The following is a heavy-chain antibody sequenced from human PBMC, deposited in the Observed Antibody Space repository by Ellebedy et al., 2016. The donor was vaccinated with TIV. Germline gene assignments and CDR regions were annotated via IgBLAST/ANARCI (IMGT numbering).Heavy chain of an antibody. CDR1: GGSFSGYY. J-gene: IGHJ4*02. D-gene: IGHD5-12*01. CDR2: INHSGST. CDR3: ARVEDIVATVDY. Sequence: SETLSLXXAVYGGSFSGYYWSWIRQPPGKGLEWIGEINHSGSTYYNPSLKSRVTISVDTSKNQFSLKLSSVTAADTAVYYCARVEDIVATVDYWGQGTLVTVSS. V-gene: IGHV4-34*01.